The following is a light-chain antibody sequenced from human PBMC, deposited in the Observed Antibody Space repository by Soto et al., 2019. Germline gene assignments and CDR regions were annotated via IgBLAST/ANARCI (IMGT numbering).Light chain of an antibody. CDR3: QKYNQWPWT. CDR2: EAS. J-gene: IGKJ1*01. Sequence: VVMTQSPATLSVSPGEIVVLSFSASQSLGISLAWYHHKPGQAPRLLLYEASIRATGIPARFSGDGSGTEFTLTISSLQSEDFGIYYCQKYNQWPWTFGPGTKVDIK. CDR1: QSLGIS. V-gene: IGKV3-15*01.